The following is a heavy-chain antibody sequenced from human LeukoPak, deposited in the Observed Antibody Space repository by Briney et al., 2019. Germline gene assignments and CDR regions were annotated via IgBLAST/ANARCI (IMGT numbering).Heavy chain of an antibody. CDR3: ARGDAANFWFDP. D-gene: IGHD6-25*01. V-gene: IGHV4-34*01. J-gene: IGHJ5*02. CDR2: INHSGST. Sequence: SETLSLTCDVYGGSFSGYYWSRIRQPPGKGLEWIGEINHSGSTNYNPSLKSRVTISVDTSKNQFSLKLSSVTAADTAVYYCARGDAANFWFDPWGQGTLVTVSS. CDR1: GGSFSGYY.